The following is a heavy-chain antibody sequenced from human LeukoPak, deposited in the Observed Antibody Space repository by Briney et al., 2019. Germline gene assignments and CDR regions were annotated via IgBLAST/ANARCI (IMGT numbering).Heavy chain of an antibody. CDR2: IYHSGSA. Sequence: PSETLSLTCTVSGYSISSGYYWGWIRQPPGKGLEWIGSIYHSGSAYYNPTLKSRVTMSVDTSKNQFSLKLSSVTAADTAVYYCAKSRGYYYDSSGLFDYWGQGTLVTVSS. CDR1: GYSISSGYY. D-gene: IGHD3-22*01. V-gene: IGHV4-38-2*02. CDR3: AKSRGYYYDSSGLFDY. J-gene: IGHJ4*02.